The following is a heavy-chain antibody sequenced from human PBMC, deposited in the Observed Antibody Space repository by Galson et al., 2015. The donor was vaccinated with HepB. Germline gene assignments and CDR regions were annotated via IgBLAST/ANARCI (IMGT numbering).Heavy chain of an antibody. Sequence: SLRLSCAASGFTFSSYGMHWVRQAPGKGLEWVAVISYDGSNRYYADSVKGRFTISRDNSKNTLYLQMNSLRAEDTAVYYCANEYYDFWGGYRRPYYYGMDVWGQGTTVTVSS. CDR1: GFTFSSYG. V-gene: IGHV3-30*18. CDR2: ISYDGSNR. J-gene: IGHJ6*02. D-gene: IGHD3-3*01. CDR3: ANEYYDFWGGYRRPYYYGMDV.